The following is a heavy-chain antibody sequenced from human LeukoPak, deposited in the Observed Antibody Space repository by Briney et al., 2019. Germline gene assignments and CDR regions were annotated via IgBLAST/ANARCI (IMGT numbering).Heavy chain of an antibody. J-gene: IGHJ6*02. V-gene: IGHV3-23*01. CDR2: IGGSGGST. D-gene: IGHD2-2*01. CDR1: GFTFSSYA. CDR3: AKGSTSGYYYYGMDV. Sequence: GGSLRLSCAASGFTFSSYAMSWVRQAPGKGLEWVSAIGGSGGSTYYADSVKGRFTISRDNSKNTLYLQMNSLRAEDTAVYYCAKGSTSGYYYYGMDVWGQGTTVTVSS.